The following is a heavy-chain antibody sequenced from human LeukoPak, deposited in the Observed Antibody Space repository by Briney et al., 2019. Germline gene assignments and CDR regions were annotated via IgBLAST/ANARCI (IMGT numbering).Heavy chain of an antibody. J-gene: IGHJ4*02. Sequence: PGGSLRLSCAASGFTFSSYAMSWVRQAPGKGREWVSAISGSGGSTYYADSVKGRFTISRDNSKNTLYLQMNSLRAEDTAVYYCANQYRITMIGMANYFYLSGQGSLGTPSS. D-gene: IGHD3-22*01. CDR3: ANQYRITMIGMANYFYL. CDR1: GFTFSSYA. V-gene: IGHV3-23*01. CDR2: ISGSGGST.